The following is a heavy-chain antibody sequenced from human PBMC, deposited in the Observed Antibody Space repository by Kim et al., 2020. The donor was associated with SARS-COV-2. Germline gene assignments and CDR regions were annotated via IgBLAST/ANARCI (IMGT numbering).Heavy chain of an antibody. V-gene: IGHV1-24*01. CDR3: ATSYPGVIITLGYYYYGMDV. CDR1: GYTLTELS. CDR2: FDPEDGET. Sequence: GSVKVSCKVSGYTLTELSMHWVRQAPGKGLEWMGGFDPEDGETIYAQKFQGRVTMTEDTSTDTAYMELSSLRSEDTAVYYCATSYPGVIITLGYYYYGMDVWGQGTTVPVSS. D-gene: IGHD3-10*01. J-gene: IGHJ6*02.